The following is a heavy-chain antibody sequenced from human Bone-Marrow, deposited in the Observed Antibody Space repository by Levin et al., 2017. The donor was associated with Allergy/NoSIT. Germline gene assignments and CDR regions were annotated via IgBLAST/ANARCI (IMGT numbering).Heavy chain of an antibody. Sequence: PGESLKISCKASGYTFTDFGIKWVRQAPGHGLEWMGWLNTYNGNTNYVPKLRGRVTMTTDTSTSTAYMELINLRSDDTAVYFCARAANGDYGDYWGQGTLVTVSS. CDR3: ARAANGDYGDY. J-gene: IGHJ4*02. CDR2: LNTYNGNT. V-gene: IGHV1-18*01. CDR1: GYTFTDFG. D-gene: IGHD4-17*01.